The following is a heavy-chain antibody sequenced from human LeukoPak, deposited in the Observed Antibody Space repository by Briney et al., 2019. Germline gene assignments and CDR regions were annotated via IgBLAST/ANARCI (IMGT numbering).Heavy chain of an antibody. V-gene: IGHV1-69*06. J-gene: IGHJ4*02. CDR2: IIPIFGTA. D-gene: IGHD3-22*01. CDR1: GGTFSNYA. Sequence: ASVKVSCKASGGTFSNYAISWVRQAPGQGLEWLGGIIPIFGTANYAQKFQGRVTITADKATSTAYMELSSLRSEDTGVYYCARAAEGYYYESSGYLLNFDYWGQGTLVTVSS. CDR3: ARAAEGYYYESSGYLLNFDY.